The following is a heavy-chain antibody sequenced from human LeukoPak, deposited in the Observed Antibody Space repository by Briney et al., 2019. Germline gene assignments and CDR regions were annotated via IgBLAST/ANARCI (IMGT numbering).Heavy chain of an antibody. J-gene: IGHJ6*03. CDR1: GYTFTSYD. V-gene: IGHV1-8*01. CDR3: ARDLGAAADDYYYYYYMDV. D-gene: IGHD6-13*01. CDR2: MNPNSGNT. Sequence: ASVKVSCKASGYTFTSYDINWVRQATGQGLEWMGWMNPNSGNTGYAQKFQGRVTMTRNTSISTAYMELRSLRSDDTAVYYCARDLGAAADDYYYYYYMDVWGKGTTVTVSS.